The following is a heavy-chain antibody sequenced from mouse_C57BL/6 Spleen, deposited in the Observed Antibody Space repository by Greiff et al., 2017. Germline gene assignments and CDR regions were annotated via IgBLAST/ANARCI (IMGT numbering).Heavy chain of an antibody. CDR3: ARLREGYFDV. CDR1: GYTFTSYW. Sequence: QVQLKQSGAELVMPGASVKLSCKASGYTFTSYWMHWVKQRPGQGLEWIGEIDPSDSYTNYNQKFKGKSTLTVDKSSSTAYMQLSSLTSEDSAVYYCARLREGYFDVWGTGTTVTVSS. J-gene: IGHJ1*03. CDR2: IDPSDSYT. V-gene: IGHV1-69*01. D-gene: IGHD1-1*01.